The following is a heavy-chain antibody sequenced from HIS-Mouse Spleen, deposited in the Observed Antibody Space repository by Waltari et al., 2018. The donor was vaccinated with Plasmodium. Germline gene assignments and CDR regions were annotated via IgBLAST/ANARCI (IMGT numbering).Heavy chain of an antibody. CDR2: ISSSSSYI. CDR3: ARGENGYSYGAQY. CDR1: GFTFSSYS. D-gene: IGHD5-18*01. V-gene: IGHV3-21*01. J-gene: IGHJ4*02. Sequence: EVQLVESGGGLVKPGGSLRLSCAASGFTFSSYSMNWVRKAPGKGLEWVSSISSSSSYIYYADSVKGRFTISRDNAKNSLYLQMNSLRAEDTAVYYCARGENGYSYGAQYWGQGTLVTVSS.